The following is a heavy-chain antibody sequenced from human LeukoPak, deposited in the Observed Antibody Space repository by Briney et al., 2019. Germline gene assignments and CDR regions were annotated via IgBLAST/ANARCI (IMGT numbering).Heavy chain of an antibody. V-gene: IGHV3-23*01. D-gene: IGHD3-10*01. CDR3: AKDKIEYYYGSGTEYYFDY. J-gene: IGHJ4*02. CDR2: ISGSGGST. Sequence: GVSLRLSCAASGFTFSSYAMSWVRQAPGKGLEWVSAISGSGGSTYYGDSVKGRFTISRDNSKNTLYLQMNSLRAEDTAVYYCAKDKIEYYYGSGTEYYFDYWGQGTLVTVSS. CDR1: GFTFSSYA.